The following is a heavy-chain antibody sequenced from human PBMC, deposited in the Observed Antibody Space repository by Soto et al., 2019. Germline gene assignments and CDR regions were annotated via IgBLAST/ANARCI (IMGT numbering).Heavy chain of an antibody. CDR3: AMAIRPGRIDY. Sequence: ASVKVACKASGYTFTSYGISWVRQAPGQGLEWMGWISAYNGNTNYAQKLQGRVTMTTDTSTSTAYMELRSLRSDDTAVYYCAMAIRPGRIDYWGQGTLVTVSS. V-gene: IGHV1-18*01. J-gene: IGHJ4*02. D-gene: IGHD6-6*01. CDR2: ISAYNGNT. CDR1: GYTFTSYG.